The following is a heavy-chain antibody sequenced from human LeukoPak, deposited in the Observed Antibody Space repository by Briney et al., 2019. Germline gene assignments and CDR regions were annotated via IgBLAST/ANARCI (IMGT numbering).Heavy chain of an antibody. V-gene: IGHV3-74*01. CDR1: GFTFSSYW. CDR3: ANHPSSGYPSDY. CDR2: INSGGSST. Sequence: GGSLRLSCAASGFTFSSYWMHWVRQAPGKGLVWVSRINSGGSSTSYADSVKGRFTISRDNAKNTLYLQMNSLRAEDTAVYYCANHPSSGYPSDYWGQGTLVTVSS. D-gene: IGHD3-22*01. J-gene: IGHJ4*02.